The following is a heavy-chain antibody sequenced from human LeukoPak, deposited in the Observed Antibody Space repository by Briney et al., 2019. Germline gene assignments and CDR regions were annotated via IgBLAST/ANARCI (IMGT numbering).Heavy chain of an antibody. J-gene: IGHJ4*02. CDR3: AKRLTGYYDSSGYSPLPLYYFDY. CDR2: ISGSGGST. Sequence: PGGSLRLSCAASGFTFSSHAMSWARQAPGKGLEWVSAISGSGGSTYYADSVKGRFTISRDNSKNTLYLQMNSLRAEDTAVYYCAKRLTGYYDSSGYSPLPLYYFDYWGQGTLVTVSS. CDR1: GFTFSSHA. V-gene: IGHV3-23*01. D-gene: IGHD3-22*01.